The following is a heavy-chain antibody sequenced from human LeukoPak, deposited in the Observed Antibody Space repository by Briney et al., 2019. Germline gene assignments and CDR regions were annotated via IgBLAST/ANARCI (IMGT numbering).Heavy chain of an antibody. CDR2: IIPMLGIA. CDR3: GRGAYYDSSGYYYYFDY. CDR1: GGTFSSYA. V-gene: IGHV1-69*04. J-gene: IGHJ4*02. D-gene: IGHD3-22*01. Sequence: GASPKVSCKGSGGTFSSYAISWVRHAPGQGLEWVGRIIPMLGIANYEQKFKSRLTVTAEKSKSIDYMELRSLRYEDKDVYFCGRGAYYDSSGYYYYFDYWGQGTLVTVSS.